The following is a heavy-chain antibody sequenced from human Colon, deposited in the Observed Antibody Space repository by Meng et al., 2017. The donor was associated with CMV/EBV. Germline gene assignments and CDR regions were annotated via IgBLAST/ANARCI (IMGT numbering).Heavy chain of an antibody. CDR3: GRADARVVPIDF. V-gene: IGHV4-4*07. J-gene: IGHJ4*02. Sequence: QGQLLQSGPGLVKPSATVALSCTASGCSISGHDCTWMRRAAGEGLQWLGRIYSNFGTDENDPNMSRGIMSVDTSKTHLSQRQTSITASDTAVYYCGRADARVVPIDFWGRGTLVTVSS. CDR2: IYSNFGT. CDR1: GCSISGHD. D-gene: IGHD2-15*01.